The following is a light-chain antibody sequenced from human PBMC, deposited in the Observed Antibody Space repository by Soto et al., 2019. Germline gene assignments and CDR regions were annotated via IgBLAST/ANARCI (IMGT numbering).Light chain of an antibody. Sequence: QSVLTQPPSATGTPGQTVTVSCSGRGSGIGGNTVSWYQQLPGTAPRLLIHSNDRRPSGVPDRFSGSKSGASASLAISGLQSEDDADYYCATWDDSLDGPVFGGGTKLTVL. CDR2: SND. J-gene: IGLJ3*02. CDR3: ATWDDSLDGPV. CDR1: GSGIGGNT. V-gene: IGLV1-44*01.